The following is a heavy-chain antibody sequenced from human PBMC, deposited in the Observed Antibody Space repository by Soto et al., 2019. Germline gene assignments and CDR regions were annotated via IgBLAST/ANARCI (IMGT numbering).Heavy chain of an antibody. CDR2: IIPIFGTA. D-gene: IGHD2-2*02. J-gene: IGHJ6*02. Sequence: QVQLVQSGAEVKKPGSSVKVSCKASGGTFSSYAISWVRQALGQGLEWMGGIIPIFGTANYAQKFHGRVTITADESTSTAYMELSSLRSEDTGVYYCSRDRGYCSSTSCYTEAWYYYYYGMDVWGQGTTVTVSS. CDR1: GGTFSSYA. CDR3: SRDRGYCSSTSCYTEAWYYYYYGMDV. V-gene: IGHV1-69*01.